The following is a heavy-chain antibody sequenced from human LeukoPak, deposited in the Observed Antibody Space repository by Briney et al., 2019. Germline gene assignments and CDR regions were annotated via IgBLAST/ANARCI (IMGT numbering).Heavy chain of an antibody. D-gene: IGHD3-10*01. CDR2: ISSDGSNK. J-gene: IGHJ4*02. Sequence: GGSLRLSCAASGFTFSSYAMHWVRQAPGKGLEWVAVISSDGSNKYYTDSVKGRFTSSRDNSKNTLYLQMNSLRTEDTAIYYCARDRLLRGLHTSFDYWGQGTLVTVSS. CDR3: ARDRLLRGLHTSFDY. V-gene: IGHV3-30-3*01. CDR1: GFTFSSYA.